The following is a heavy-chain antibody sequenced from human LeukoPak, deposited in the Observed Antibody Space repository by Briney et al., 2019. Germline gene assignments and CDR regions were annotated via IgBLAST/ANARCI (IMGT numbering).Heavy chain of an antibody. Sequence: SETLSLTCTVCGGSISSYYWSWIRQPPGKGLEWIGYIYYIGSTNYNPSLKSRVTISVDTSKKQFSLKLSSVTAADTAVYYCARHSCASSASCSAYFQHWGQGTLVTVSS. CDR1: GGSISSYY. J-gene: IGHJ1*01. CDR2: IYYIGST. CDR3: ARHSCASSASCSAYFQH. D-gene: IGHD2-2*01. V-gene: IGHV4-59*08.